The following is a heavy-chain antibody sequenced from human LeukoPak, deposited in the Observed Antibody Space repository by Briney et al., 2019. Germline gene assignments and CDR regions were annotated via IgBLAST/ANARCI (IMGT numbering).Heavy chain of an antibody. CDR3: AKESVPSIGYMDV. CDR1: GFTFSTYV. D-gene: IGHD3-10*02. V-gene: IGHV3-23*01. Sequence: GGSLRLSCAASGFTFSTYVMSWVRQTPGKGLEWVSAISGGGGSTYYADSVKGRFTISRDNSKNTLYLQMNSMRAEDTAIYYCAKESVPSIGYMDVWGKGTTVTVSS. CDR2: ISGGGGST. J-gene: IGHJ6*03.